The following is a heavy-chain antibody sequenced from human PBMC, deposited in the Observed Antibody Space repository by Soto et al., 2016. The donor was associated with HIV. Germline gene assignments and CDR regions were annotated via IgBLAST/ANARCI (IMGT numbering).Heavy chain of an antibody. Sequence: QVQLQQWGAGLLKPSETLSLTCAVYGGSFSNYYWSWTRQPPGKGLEWIGEINDSGSSNYNPSLRSRVTMLVDTSKNQFSLKLSSVTAADTAVYYCARRRPTQYSSLSLNYFDPWGQGPGTVSS. CDR1: GGSFSNYY. V-gene: IGHV4-34*01. D-gene: IGHD4-4*01. J-gene: IGHJ5*02. CDR3: ARRRPTQYSSLSLNYFDP. CDR2: INDSGSS.